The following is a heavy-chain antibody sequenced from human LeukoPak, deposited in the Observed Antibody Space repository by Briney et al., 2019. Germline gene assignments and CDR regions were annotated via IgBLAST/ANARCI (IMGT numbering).Heavy chain of an antibody. Sequence: PGGSLRLSCVASGFTFSSNAMSWVRQAPGKGLEWVSGISGSGGDTYYADSVKGRFTISRDNSKNTLHLQMDSLRAEDTAVYYCAKRGAVTIKYFEYWGQGTLVTVSS. CDR3: AKRGAVTIKYFEY. CDR2: ISGSGGDT. V-gene: IGHV3-23*01. D-gene: IGHD4-17*01. J-gene: IGHJ4*02. CDR1: GFTFSSNA.